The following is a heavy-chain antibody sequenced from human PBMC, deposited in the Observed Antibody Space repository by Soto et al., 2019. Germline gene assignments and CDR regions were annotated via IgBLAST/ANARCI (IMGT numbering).Heavy chain of an antibody. D-gene: IGHD3-10*01. J-gene: IGHJ6*02. CDR1: DGNIRSYY. Sequence: PSETKCLTCTVSDGNIRSYYLSWIRQQPGKGLEWIGYIYYSGSTNYKTSLKSRVTISVDTSKSQFSLMLSSVTAADTAVYYCARGDATYYGSGSYSVGGYYYYGMDVWGQGTTVTVSS. V-gene: IGHV4-59*12. CDR2: IYYSGST. CDR3: ARGDATYYGSGSYSVGGYYYYGMDV.